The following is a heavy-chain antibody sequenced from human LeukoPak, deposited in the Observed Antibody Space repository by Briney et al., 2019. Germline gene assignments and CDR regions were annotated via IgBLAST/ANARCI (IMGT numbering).Heavy chain of an antibody. CDR3: ARGIAVATDYHMDV. Sequence: PSETLSLTCTVSGGSISSYYWSWIRQPPGKGLEWIGSIYHSGSTYYNPSLKSRVTISVDTSKNQFSLKLSSVTAADTAVYYCARGIAVATDYHMDVWGKGTTVTVSS. CDR1: GGSISSYY. J-gene: IGHJ6*03. CDR2: IYHSGST. D-gene: IGHD6-19*01. V-gene: IGHV4-59*08.